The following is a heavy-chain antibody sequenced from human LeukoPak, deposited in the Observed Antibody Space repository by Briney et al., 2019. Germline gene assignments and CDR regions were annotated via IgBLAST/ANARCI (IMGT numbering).Heavy chain of an antibody. Sequence: PSETLSLTCTVSGGSISSYYWSWLRQPPGKGLEWIGYIYYSGSTNYNPSLKSRVTISVDTSKNQFSLKLSSVTAADTAVYYCARHMDYYDSSGFYFDIWGQGTMATVSS. J-gene: IGHJ3*02. CDR1: GGSISSYY. D-gene: IGHD3-22*01. CDR3: ARHMDYYDSSGFYFDI. V-gene: IGHV4-59*08. CDR2: IYYSGST.